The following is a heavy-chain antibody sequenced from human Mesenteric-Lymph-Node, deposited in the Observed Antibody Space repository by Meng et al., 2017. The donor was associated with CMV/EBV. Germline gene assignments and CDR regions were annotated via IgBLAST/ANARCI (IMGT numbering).Heavy chain of an antibody. CDR2: IYYSGST. CDR1: GGSISSGDYY. Sequence: SETLSLTCTVSGGSISSGDYYWSWIRQPPGKGLESIGYIYYSGSTNYNPSLKSRVTISVDTSKNQFSLKLSSVTAADTAVYYCARALLGGNSFDYWGQGTLVTVSS. CDR3: ARALLGGNSFDY. J-gene: IGHJ4*02. D-gene: IGHD2-15*01. V-gene: IGHV4-61*08.